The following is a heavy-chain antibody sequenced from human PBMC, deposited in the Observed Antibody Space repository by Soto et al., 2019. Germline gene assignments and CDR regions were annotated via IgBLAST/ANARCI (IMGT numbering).Heavy chain of an antibody. V-gene: IGHV3-23*01. CDR3: VKALYGGADY. CDR1: GFTFSTYA. Sequence: EVQLLESGGGLVQPGGSLRVSCAASGFTFSTYALGWVRQAPGKGLDWVSAISGNGGTTYYSDSVKGRFSIPRDNSKNTLYLQMNSLRAADTAVYYCVKALYGGADYWGQGTLVTVSS. CDR2: ISGNGGTT. D-gene: IGHD4-17*01. J-gene: IGHJ4*02.